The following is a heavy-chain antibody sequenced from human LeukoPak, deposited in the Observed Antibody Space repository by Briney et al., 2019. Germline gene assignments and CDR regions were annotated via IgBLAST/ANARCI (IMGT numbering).Heavy chain of an antibody. CDR2: IIPILGIA. J-gene: IGHJ4*02. CDR3: ATDQPYSSGWPQGGH. V-gene: IGHV1-69*04. CDR1: GGTFSSYA. Sequence: GASVKVSCKASGGTFSSYAISWVRQAPGQGLEWMGRIIPILGIANYAQKFQGRVTITADKSTSTAYMELSSLRSEDTAVYYCATDQPYSSGWPQGGHWGQGTLVTVSS. D-gene: IGHD6-19*01.